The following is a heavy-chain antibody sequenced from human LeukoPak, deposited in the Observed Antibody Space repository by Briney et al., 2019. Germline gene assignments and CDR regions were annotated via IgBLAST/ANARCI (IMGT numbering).Heavy chain of an antibody. CDR3: ARDRGTDDAFDI. CDR1: GGSISSSSYF. V-gene: IGHV4-39*07. CDR2: IYYSGST. Sequence: SETLSLTCTVSGGSISSSSYFWAWIRQPPGKGLEWIGSIYYSGSTYYNPSLNSRVTISVDTSKNQFSLKLSSVTAADTAVYYCARDRGTDDAFDIWGQGTMVTVSS. J-gene: IGHJ3*02. D-gene: IGHD3-10*01.